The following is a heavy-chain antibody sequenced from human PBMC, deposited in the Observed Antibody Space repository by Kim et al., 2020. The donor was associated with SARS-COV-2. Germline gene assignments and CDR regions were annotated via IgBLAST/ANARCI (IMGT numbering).Heavy chain of an antibody. CDR3: ARGGLGMSYYGMDV. J-gene: IGHJ6*02. V-gene: IGHV4-34*01. CDR1: GGSFSGYY. D-gene: IGHD6-13*01. CDR2: INHSGST. Sequence: SETLSLTCAVYGGSFSGYYWSWIRQPPGKGLEWIGEINHSGSTNYNPSLKSRVTISVDTSKNQFSLKLSSVTAADTAVYYCARGGLGMSYYGMDVWGQGTTVTVSS.